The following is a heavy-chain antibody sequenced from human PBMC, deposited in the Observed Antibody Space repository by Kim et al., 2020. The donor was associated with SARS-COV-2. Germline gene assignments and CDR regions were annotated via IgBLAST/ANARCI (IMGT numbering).Heavy chain of an antibody. CDR3: ARCPPYTESYWDAFDI. Sequence: GGSLRLSCAASRFTFSDSAMHWVRQASGKGLEWVGRIRSKANSYATVYAASVKGRFTISRDDSKNTAYLQMNSLKTEDTAVYYCARCPPYTESYWDAFDIWGQGTKVTVSS. CDR2: IRSKANSYAT. CDR1: RFTFSDSA. D-gene: IGHD1-26*01. V-gene: IGHV3-73*01. J-gene: IGHJ3*02.